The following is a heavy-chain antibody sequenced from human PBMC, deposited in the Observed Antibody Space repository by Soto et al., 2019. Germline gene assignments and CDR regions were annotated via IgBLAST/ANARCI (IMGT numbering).Heavy chain of an antibody. CDR3: ARLTMVRGVPTYYFDY. V-gene: IGHV4-39*01. CDR1: GGSISSGYYY. Sequence: SETLSLTCTVSGGSISSGYYYWGWIRQHPGKGLEWIGNIYYSGSTYYNPSLKSRVTISVDTSKYQFSLKLSSVTAADTAVYYCARLTMVRGVPTYYFDYWGQGTLVTVSS. CDR2: IYYSGST. J-gene: IGHJ4*02. D-gene: IGHD3-10*01.